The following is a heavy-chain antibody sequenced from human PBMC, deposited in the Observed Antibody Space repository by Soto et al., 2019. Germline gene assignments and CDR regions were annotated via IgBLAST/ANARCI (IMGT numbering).Heavy chain of an antibody. CDR2: IIPIFGTA. D-gene: IGHD3-9*01. J-gene: IGHJ6*02. Sequence: KVSCKASGGTFSSYAISWVRQAPGQGLEWMGGIIPIFGTANYAQKFQGRVTITADKSTSTAYMELSSLRSEDTAVYYCARVSDDYDILTGYYTGDSYGMDVWGQGTTVTVSS. V-gene: IGHV1-69*06. CDR3: ARVSDDYDILTGYYTGDSYGMDV. CDR1: GGTFSSYA.